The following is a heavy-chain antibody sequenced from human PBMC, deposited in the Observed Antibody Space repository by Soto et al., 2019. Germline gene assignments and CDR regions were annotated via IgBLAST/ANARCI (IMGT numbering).Heavy chain of an antibody. CDR3: ARTRSFTLGFYYDGMDV. CDR2: IYPCDSDT. Sequence: GESLKISCQGSGYSFASYWIGWVRQVPGKDLEWMGIIYPCDSDTRYSPSFQGQVTISADKSLRTAYLQWTSLKASDTALYYCARTRSFTLGFYYDGMDVWGQGTTVTVSS. J-gene: IGHJ6*02. D-gene: IGHD6-6*01. V-gene: IGHV5-51*01. CDR1: GYSFASYW.